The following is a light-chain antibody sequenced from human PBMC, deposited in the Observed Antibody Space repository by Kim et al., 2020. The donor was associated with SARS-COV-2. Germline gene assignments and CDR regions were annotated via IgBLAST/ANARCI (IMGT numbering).Light chain of an antibody. CDR2: RDN. J-gene: IGLJ3*02. Sequence: ELTQPPSASGTPGQRVTISCSGSNSNIGVNTVNWYQQFPGTAPKLLIYRDNQRPSGVPDRFSGSKSGTSASLALSGLLSEDEADYYCATWDDSLNAWVFGYGTELTIL. CDR1: NSNIGVNT. V-gene: IGLV1-44*01. CDR3: ATWDDSLNAWV.